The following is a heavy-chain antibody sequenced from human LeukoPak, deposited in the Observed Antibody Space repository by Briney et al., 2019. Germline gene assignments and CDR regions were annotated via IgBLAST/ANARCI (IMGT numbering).Heavy chain of an antibody. V-gene: IGHV4-31*03. CDR2: IYYSGST. D-gene: IGHD2-15*01. Sequence: SETLSLTCTVSGDSISSSVYYWSWIRQHPVKGLEWIGYIYYSGSTYYNPSLTSRVTISVDTSKNQFSLKLTSVTAADTAIYYCARDGPYCSGGSCFDYWGQGTLVTVSS. CDR3: ARDGPYCSGGSCFDY. J-gene: IGHJ4*02. CDR1: GDSISSSVYY.